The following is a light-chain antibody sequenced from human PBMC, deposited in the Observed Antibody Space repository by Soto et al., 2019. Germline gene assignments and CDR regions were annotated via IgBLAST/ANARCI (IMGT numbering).Light chain of an antibody. CDR1: QSVSNY. CDR2: DTF. Sequence: IVLTQSPATLSLSPGARATLSCRAGQSVSNYLALYQQKPGQAHRLLIYDTFNRATGIPARFSGSGSGTDFTLTISSLEPEDLAVYFCVQRSTWPWTSGQGTKVEIK. CDR3: VQRSTWPWT. V-gene: IGKV3-11*01. J-gene: IGKJ1*01.